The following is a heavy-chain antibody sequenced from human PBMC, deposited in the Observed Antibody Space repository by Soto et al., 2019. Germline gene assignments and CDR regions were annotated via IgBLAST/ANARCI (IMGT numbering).Heavy chain of an antibody. J-gene: IGHJ3*02. V-gene: IGHV3-11*01. CDR3: ASLRRTYFYRSGSYLHAFDI. CDR1: GFTFSDYY. CDR2: ITNSGDAV. Sequence: QVQLVESGGSLVKPGGSLRLSCAASGFTFSDYYVSWIRQAPGKGLEWISYITNSGDAVYNTDSVKGRFTISRDNAKNSLYLQMNSLRAEDTALYYCASLRRTYFYRSGSYLHAFDIWGRGTMVTVSS. D-gene: IGHD3-10*01.